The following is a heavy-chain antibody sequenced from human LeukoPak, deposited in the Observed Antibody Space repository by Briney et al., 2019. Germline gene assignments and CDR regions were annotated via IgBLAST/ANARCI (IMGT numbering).Heavy chain of an antibody. CDR3: ARDNKRLNYYGSGSYSY. CDR2: IWYDGSNK. Sequence: PGGSLRLSCAASGFTFSSYGMHWVRQAPGKGLEWVAVIWYDGSNKYYADSVKGRFTISRDNSKNTLYLQMNSLRAEDTAVYYRARDNKRLNYYGSGSYSYWGQGTLVTVSS. J-gene: IGHJ4*02. D-gene: IGHD3-10*01. CDR1: GFTFSSYG. V-gene: IGHV3-33*01.